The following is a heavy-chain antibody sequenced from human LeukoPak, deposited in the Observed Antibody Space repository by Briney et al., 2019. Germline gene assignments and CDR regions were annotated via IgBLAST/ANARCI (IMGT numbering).Heavy chain of an antibody. CDR3: ARACYYDYVWGSYRYTRAPYYFDY. CDR2: ISSSSSYI. J-gene: IGHJ4*02. Sequence: GGSLRLSCAASGFTFSSYSMNWVRQAPGKGLEWVSSISSSSSYIYYADSVKGRFTISRDNAKNSLYLQMNSLRAEDTAVYYCARACYYDYVWGSYRYTRAPYYFDYWGQGTLVTVSS. CDR1: GFTFSSYS. D-gene: IGHD3-16*02. V-gene: IGHV3-21*01.